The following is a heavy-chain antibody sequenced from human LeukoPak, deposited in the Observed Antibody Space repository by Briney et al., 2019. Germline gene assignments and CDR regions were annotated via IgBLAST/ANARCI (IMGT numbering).Heavy chain of an antibody. D-gene: IGHD5-18*01. CDR3: ARDLGVMVRAFDI. CDR1: GGSISSYY. CDR2: IYYSGST. V-gene: IGHV4-59*01. J-gene: IGHJ3*02. Sequence: PSETLSLTCTVSGGSISSYYWSWIRQPPGKRLEWIGYIYYSGSTSYNPSLKSRVTISVDTSKNQISLKLSPVTAADTAVYYCARDLGVMVRAFDIWGQGTMVTVSS.